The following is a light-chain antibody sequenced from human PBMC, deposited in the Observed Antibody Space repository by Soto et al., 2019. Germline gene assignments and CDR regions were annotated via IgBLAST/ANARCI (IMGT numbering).Light chain of an antibody. Sequence: QSALTQPASVSGSPGQSITISCTGTSSDVGGYNYVSWYQQHPGKAPKLMIYDVNNRPSGVSNRFSGSKSGNTASLTISGLQAEAEADYYCSSYTSSSTQVFGTGTKLTVL. J-gene: IGLJ1*01. V-gene: IGLV2-14*01. CDR1: SSDVGGYNY. CDR2: DVN. CDR3: SSYTSSSTQV.